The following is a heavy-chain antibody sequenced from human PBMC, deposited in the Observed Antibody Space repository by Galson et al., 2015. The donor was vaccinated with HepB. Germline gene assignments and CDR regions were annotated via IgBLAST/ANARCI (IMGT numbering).Heavy chain of an antibody. Sequence: SLRLSCAASGFTFSSYSMNWVRQAPGKGLEWVSSISSSSSYIYYADSVKGRFTISRDNAKNSLYLQMNSLRAEDTAVYYCARDRTVVPAASDYWGQGTLVTVSS. CDR1: GFTFSSYS. D-gene: IGHD2-2*01. CDR2: ISSSSSYI. V-gene: IGHV3-21*01. CDR3: ARDRTVVPAASDY. J-gene: IGHJ4*02.